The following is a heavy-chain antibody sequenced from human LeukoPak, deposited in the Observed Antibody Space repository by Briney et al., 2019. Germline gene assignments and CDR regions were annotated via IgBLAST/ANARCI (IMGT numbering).Heavy chain of an antibody. J-gene: IGHJ4*02. V-gene: IGHV6-1*01. D-gene: IGHD6-13*01. Sequence: SQTLSLTCAISGDSVSSNSAAWNWIRQPPSSGLEWLGRTYYRSKWYNDYAESVKSRINIKPDTSKNQFSLQLNSVTPEDTAVYYCARDQAGLDYWGQGTLVTVSS. CDR2: TYYRSKWYN. CDR1: GDSVSSNSAA. CDR3: ARDQAGLDY.